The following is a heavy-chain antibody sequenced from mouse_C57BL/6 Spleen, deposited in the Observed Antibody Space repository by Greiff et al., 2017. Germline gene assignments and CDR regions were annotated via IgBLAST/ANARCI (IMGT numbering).Heavy chain of an antibody. J-gene: IGHJ2*01. CDR1: GFTFSSYA. Sequence: EVKLEESGEGLVKPGGSLKLSCAASGFTFSSYAMSWVRQTPEKRLEWVAYISSGGDYIYYADTVKGRFTISRDNARNTLYLQMSSLKSEDTAMYYCTREGFYYGSSYGYFDYWGQGTTLTVSS. D-gene: IGHD1-1*01. CDR2: ISSGGDYI. V-gene: IGHV5-9-1*02. CDR3: TREGFYYGSSYGYFDY.